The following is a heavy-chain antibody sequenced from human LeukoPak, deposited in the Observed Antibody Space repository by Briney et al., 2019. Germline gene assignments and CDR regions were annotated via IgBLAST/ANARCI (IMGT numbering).Heavy chain of an antibody. Sequence: ASVKVSCKASGYTFTSYGISWVRQAPGQGLEWMGWISAYNGNTNYAQKLQGRVTMTEDTSTDTAYMELSSLRSEDTAVYYCATDGTIAAAGLWGQGTLVTVSS. CDR2: ISAYNGNT. D-gene: IGHD6-13*01. V-gene: IGHV1-18*01. CDR3: ATDGTIAAAGL. CDR1: GYTFTSYG. J-gene: IGHJ4*02.